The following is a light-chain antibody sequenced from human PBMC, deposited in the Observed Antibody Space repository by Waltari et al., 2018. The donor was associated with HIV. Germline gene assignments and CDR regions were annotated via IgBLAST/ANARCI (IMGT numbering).Light chain of an antibody. CDR2: NND. Sequence: QSVVTQPPSASGTPGQRVSLSCSGSASNIGRNTVNSYQHLPQTAPKLLIYNNDERPSGVPDRFSASKTGTSASLDISGLQSEDEADYYCATWDDGLSGWVFGGGTKLTVL. CDR3: ATWDDGLSGWV. J-gene: IGLJ3*02. V-gene: IGLV1-44*01. CDR1: ASNIGRNT.